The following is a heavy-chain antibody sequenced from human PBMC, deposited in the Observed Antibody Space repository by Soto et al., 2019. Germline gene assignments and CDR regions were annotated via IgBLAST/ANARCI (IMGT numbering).Heavy chain of an antibody. CDR1: VGSISSSSHY. CDR3: ARILVRSSSGDYYGMDV. V-gene: IGHV4-39*01. CDR2: IYYSGST. Sequence: SEALYLTCTVSVGSISSSSHYWGWIRQPPGKGLEWIGSIYYSGSTYYNPSLKSRVTISVDTSKNQFSLKLSSVTAADTAVYYCARILVRSSSGDYYGMDVWGQGTTVTVSS. D-gene: IGHD6-6*01. J-gene: IGHJ6*02.